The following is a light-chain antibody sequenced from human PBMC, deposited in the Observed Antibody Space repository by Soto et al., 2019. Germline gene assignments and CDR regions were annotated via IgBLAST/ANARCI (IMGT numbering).Light chain of an antibody. CDR2: GAS. CDR3: QQYNDWPLT. Sequence: ETVMTQSPATLSASPGESATLSCGASQSVGTNLGWYQQKPGQAPRLLIYGASTRATGVAASFSGTWSGTEFTLTISSLHSEDFAVYYCQQYNDWPLTFGGGTKVEIK. CDR1: QSVGTN. V-gene: IGKV3-15*01. J-gene: IGKJ4*01.